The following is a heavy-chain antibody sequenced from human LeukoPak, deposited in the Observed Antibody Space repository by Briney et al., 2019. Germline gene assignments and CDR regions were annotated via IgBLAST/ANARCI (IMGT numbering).Heavy chain of an antibody. CDR3: ARALVVVPAASWGPYYYYYMDV. CDR2: INPNSGGT. Sequence: ASVKVSCKASGYTFTVYYMHWVRQAPGQGLEWMGWINPNSGGTNYAQKFQGRVTMTRDTSISTAYMELSRLRSDDTAVYYCARALVVVPAASWGPYYYYYMDVWGKGTTVTISS. V-gene: IGHV1-2*02. J-gene: IGHJ6*03. D-gene: IGHD2-2*01. CDR1: GYTFTVYY.